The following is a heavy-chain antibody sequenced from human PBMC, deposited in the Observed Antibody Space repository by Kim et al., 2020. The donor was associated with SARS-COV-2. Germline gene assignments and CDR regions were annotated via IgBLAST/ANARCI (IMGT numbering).Heavy chain of an antibody. D-gene: IGHD3-22*01. Sequence: GKGQFSIDRDNAKNTLYLQMNSLRPEDTAVYYCARAGDYGISGYYGFFHLWGQGALVTVSS. J-gene: IGHJ1*01. CDR3: ARAGDYGISGYYGFFHL. V-gene: IGHV3-74*01.